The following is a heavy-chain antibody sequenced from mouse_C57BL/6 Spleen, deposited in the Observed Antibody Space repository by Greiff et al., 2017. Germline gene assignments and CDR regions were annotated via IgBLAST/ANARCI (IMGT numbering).Heavy chain of an antibody. CDR3: ARRDYDYDYYAMDY. V-gene: IGHV1-22*01. J-gene: IGHJ4*01. D-gene: IGHD2-4*01. CDR2: INPNNGGT. CDR1: GYTFTDYN. Sequence: GSELVKPGGSGKMSCKASGYTFTDYNMHWVKQSHGKSLEWIGYINPNNGGTSYNQKFKGKATVTVNKSSSTAYMELRSLTSEDSAVYYCARRDYDYDYYAMDYWGQGTSVTVSS.